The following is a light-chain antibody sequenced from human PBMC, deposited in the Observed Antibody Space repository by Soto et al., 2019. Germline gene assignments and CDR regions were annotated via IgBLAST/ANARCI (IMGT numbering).Light chain of an antibody. CDR1: YDAVGFHDF. J-gene: IGLJ1*01. Sequence: QSALTRHPSASGSPAQSVTISCTRTYDAVGFHDFVAGYQLHPGKAPRLIIHEVVQRPSGVPARFSGSKSGDPPELTAPGLEAADESDYYCKSYTGRNTYVIESATK. CDR3: KSYTGRNTYV. CDR2: EVV. V-gene: IGLV2-8*01.